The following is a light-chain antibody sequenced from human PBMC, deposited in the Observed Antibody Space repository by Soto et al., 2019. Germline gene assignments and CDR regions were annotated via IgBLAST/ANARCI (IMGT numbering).Light chain of an antibody. CDR3: VAWDDSLNAL. J-gene: IGLJ1*01. Sequence: QLVLTQSPSASASLGASVKLTCTLSSGHSNYAIAWHQQQPEKGPRYLMKLNSDGSHFKGDGIPDRFSGSSSGAERYLTISSLQSVDEADYYCVAWDDSLNALFGTGTKVTVL. V-gene: IGLV4-69*01. CDR2: LNSDGSH. CDR1: SGHSNYA.